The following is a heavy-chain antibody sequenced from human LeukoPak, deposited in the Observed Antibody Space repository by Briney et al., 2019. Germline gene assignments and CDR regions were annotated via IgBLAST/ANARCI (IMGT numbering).Heavy chain of an antibody. CDR2: IIPIFGTA. J-gene: IGHJ1*01. CDR1: GGTFSSYA. D-gene: IGHD2-15*01. Sequence: ASVKVSCKASGGTFSSYAISWVRQAPGQGLEWMGGIIPIFGTANYAQKSQGRVTITADESTSTAYMELSSLRSEDTAVYYCARINCSGGSCYHSLGYFQHWGQGTLVTVSS. CDR3: ARINCSGGSCYHSLGYFQH. V-gene: IGHV1-69*13.